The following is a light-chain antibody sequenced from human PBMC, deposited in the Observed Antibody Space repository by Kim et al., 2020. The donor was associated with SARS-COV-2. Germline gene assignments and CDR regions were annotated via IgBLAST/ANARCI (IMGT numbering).Light chain of an antibody. CDR3: QHHSTYPIT. CDR2: DAS. CDR1: QSIGGW. Sequence: ASVGDRVTITCRASQSIGGWLAWYQQKPGKAPKLLVYDASSVESGVPSRFSGSGSGTEFTLTISSLQPDDSATYYCQHHSTYPITFGQGTRLEIK. J-gene: IGKJ5*01. V-gene: IGKV1-5*01.